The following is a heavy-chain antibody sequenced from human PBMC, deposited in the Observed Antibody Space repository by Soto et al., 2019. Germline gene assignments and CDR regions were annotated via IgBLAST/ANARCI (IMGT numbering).Heavy chain of an antibody. V-gene: IGHV1-69*01. CDR2: IIPIFGTA. D-gene: IGHD2-15*01. CDR1: GGTFSSYA. J-gene: IGHJ6*02. Sequence: QVQLVQSGAEVKKPGSSVKVSCKASGGTFSSYAISWVRQAPGQGLEWMGGIIPIFGTANYAQKFQGRVTITADEATSTAYMELRSLRSEDTAVYYCARDGPWVASPGYYGMVVWGQGTTVTVSS. CDR3: ARDGPWVASPGYYGMVV.